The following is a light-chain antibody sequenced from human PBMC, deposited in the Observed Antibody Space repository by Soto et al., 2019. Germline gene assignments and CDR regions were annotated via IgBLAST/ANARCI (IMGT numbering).Light chain of an antibody. CDR2: AAS. Sequence: DIQMTQSPSSLSASVGDRVTITCRASQSISSYLNWYQQKPGKAPKLLIYAASSLQSGGPSRFSGSGSGTDFTLTISSLQPEDFATYFCQQSYSTPLTFGGGPKVQIK. V-gene: IGKV1-39*01. CDR3: QQSYSTPLT. J-gene: IGKJ4*01. CDR1: QSISSY.